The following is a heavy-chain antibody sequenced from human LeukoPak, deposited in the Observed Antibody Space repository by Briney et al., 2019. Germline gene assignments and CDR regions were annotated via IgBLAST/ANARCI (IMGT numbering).Heavy chain of an antibody. CDR1: GFTFSNHA. V-gene: IGHV3-64D*06. CDR2: ISDNGGST. CDR3: VQDCVATIVAPRHFDY. D-gene: IGHD5-24*01. Sequence: PGGSLRLSCSGSGFTFSNHAMHWVRQAPGKRLEYVSGISDNGGSTYYADSVKGKFTISRDNSKNTLYLQMSSLRPKHTAVYSCVQDCVATIVAPRHFDYWGQGTLVTVSS. J-gene: IGHJ4*02.